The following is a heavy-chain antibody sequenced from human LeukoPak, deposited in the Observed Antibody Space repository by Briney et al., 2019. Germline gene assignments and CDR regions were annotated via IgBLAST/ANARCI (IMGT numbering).Heavy chain of an antibody. J-gene: IGHJ4*02. CDR2: IKQDGTEK. Sequence: GGSLRLSCAASGFTFSTYWRSWVRQAPGKGLEWVANIKQDGTEKYYVDSVKGRFAISRDNARNSLYLQMNSLRAEDTAVYYCTRDSGTHLWSDRLDYWGQGNLVTVSS. CDR1: GFTFSTYW. V-gene: IGHV3-7*01. CDR3: TRDSGTHLWSDRLDY. D-gene: IGHD3-10*01.